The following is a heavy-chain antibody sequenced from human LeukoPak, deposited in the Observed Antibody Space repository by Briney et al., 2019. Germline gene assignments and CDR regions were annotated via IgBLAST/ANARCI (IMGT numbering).Heavy chain of an antibody. CDR2: IYYSGRT. V-gene: IGHV4-39*01. CDR1: GGSISSSNYY. J-gene: IGHJ4*02. CDR3: ARVLSGSGSLYYFDY. Sequence: SETLSLTCTVSGGSISSSNYYWGWIRQPPGKGLEWIGSIYYSGRTDYNPSLKSRVSISVDTSKNQFSLRLSSVTAADTAVYYCARVLSGSGSLYYFDYWGQGTLVTVSS. D-gene: IGHD3-10*01.